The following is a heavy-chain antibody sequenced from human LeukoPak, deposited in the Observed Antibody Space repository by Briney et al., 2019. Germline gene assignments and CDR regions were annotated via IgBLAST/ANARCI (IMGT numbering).Heavy chain of an antibody. CDR3: AKSTSSWSEFEY. V-gene: IGHV3-43D*03. Sequence: GGSLRLSCAASGFTFDDYGMSWVRQAPGKGLEWVSLITWDGDSTYYADSVKGRFTISRDNSKNSLYLQMNSLRAEDTAFYYCAKSTSSWSEFEYWGQGTLVTVSS. CDR1: GFTFDDYG. J-gene: IGHJ4*02. D-gene: IGHD6-13*01. CDR2: ITWDGDST.